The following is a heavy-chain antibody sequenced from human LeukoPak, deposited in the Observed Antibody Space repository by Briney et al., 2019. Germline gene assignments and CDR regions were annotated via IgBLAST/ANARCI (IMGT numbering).Heavy chain of an antibody. Sequence: GGSLRLSCAASGFTFRSYAMSWVRQAPGKGLEGVSAIGGSGGSTYYADSVKGRVTISRDNSKNTLYLQMNSLRAEDTAVYYCAKEQGYSYGPFDYWGQGTPVTVSS. CDR3: AKEQGYSYGPFDY. D-gene: IGHD5-18*01. CDR1: GFTFRSYA. J-gene: IGHJ4*02. V-gene: IGHV3-23*01. CDR2: IGGSGGST.